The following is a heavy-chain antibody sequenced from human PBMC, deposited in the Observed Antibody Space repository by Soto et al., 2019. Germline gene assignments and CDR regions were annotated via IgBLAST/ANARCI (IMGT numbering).Heavy chain of an antibody. J-gene: IGHJ6*03. CDR3: ARDRGVAPNVAGNTHCYYYMDV. Sequence: DQLVQSGVEVKKPGASVKVSCKASGYSFTNYGITWVRQAPGQGFEWMGWISAYNGNTNYAQKFQGRVTMTTDASTSTDYLELRSLRSDDTAVYYCARDRGVAPNVAGNTHCYYYMDVWGKGTTVTVSS. V-gene: IGHV1-18*01. D-gene: IGHD6-19*01. CDR1: GYSFTNYG. CDR2: ISAYNGNT.